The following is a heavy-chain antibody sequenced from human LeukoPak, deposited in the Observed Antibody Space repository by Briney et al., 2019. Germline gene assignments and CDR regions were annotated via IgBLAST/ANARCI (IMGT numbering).Heavy chain of an antibody. D-gene: IGHD4-17*01. CDR3: ARGGPTTVTTNLWDY. J-gene: IGHJ4*02. Sequence: SVKVSCKASGGTFSSYAISWVRQAPGQGLEWMGGIIPIFGTANYAQKFQGRVTITADESTSTAYMELSSLRSEDTAVYYCARGGPTTVTTNLWDYWGQGTLVTVSS. CDR1: GGTFSSYA. V-gene: IGHV1-69*13. CDR2: IIPIFGTA.